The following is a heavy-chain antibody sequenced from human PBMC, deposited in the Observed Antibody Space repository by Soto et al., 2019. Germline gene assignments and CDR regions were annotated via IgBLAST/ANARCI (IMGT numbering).Heavy chain of an antibody. CDR2: ISGSGVRT. CDR1: GFIFSNYA. CDR3: AKDHAREQFVRGENWFDS. J-gene: IGHJ5*01. V-gene: IGHV3-23*01. Sequence: GGSLRLSCSASGFIFSNYAMSWARQAPGKGLEWVSTISGSGVRTYYADSVKGRFTISRDNSKDTLDLQMNNLRVEDTAIYYCAKDHAREQFVRGENWFDSWGQGTLVTVSS. D-gene: IGHD6-6*01.